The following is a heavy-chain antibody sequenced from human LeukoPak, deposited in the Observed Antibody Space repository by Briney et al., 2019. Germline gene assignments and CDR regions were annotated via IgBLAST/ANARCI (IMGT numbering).Heavy chain of an antibody. CDR3: ARVGPIAAAAN. D-gene: IGHD6-13*01. CDR1: GFTFSSYS. V-gene: IGHV3-21*04. J-gene: IGHJ4*02. Sequence: GGSLRLSCTASGFTFSSYSMHWVRQAPGKGLEWVSSITSGRVYVSHADSVKGRFTISRDNAKSSLSLHMTSLTAEDTAVYYCARVGPIAAAANWGQGTLVTVSS. CDR2: ITSGRVYV.